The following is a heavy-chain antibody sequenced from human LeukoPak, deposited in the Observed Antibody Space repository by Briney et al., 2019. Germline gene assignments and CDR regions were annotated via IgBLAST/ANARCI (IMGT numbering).Heavy chain of an antibody. CDR3: TRNGYYCLDY. Sequence: SETLSLTCAVSGGSINKDNWWSWVRPPPGGGLEWIGEIYHNGGTNYNSSLKSRVTISVDKSKNQFSLKLSSVTAADTAVYYCTRNGYYCLDYWGQGTLVTVSS. CDR1: GGSINKDNW. D-gene: IGHD3-22*01. CDR2: IYHNGGT. V-gene: IGHV4-4*02. J-gene: IGHJ4*02.